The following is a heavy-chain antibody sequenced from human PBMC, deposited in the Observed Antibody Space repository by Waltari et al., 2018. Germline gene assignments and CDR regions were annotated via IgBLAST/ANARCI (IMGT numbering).Heavy chain of an antibody. D-gene: IGHD3-16*01. CDR2: IYYSGGT. V-gene: IGHV4-59*01. J-gene: IGHJ4*02. Sequence: QVQLQESGPGLVKPSETLSLTCTVSGGSISSYYWSWIRQPPGKGLEWIGYIYYSGGTNYNPPLKSRVTISVDTSKNHFSLKLSSVTAADTAVYYCARDMGGDGYNSNWGQGTLVTVSS. CDR3: ARDMGGDGYNSN. CDR1: GGSISSYY.